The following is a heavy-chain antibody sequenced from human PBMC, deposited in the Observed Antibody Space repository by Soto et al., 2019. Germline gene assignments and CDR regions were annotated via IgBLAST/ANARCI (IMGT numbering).Heavy chain of an antibody. J-gene: IGHJ3*02. V-gene: IGHV3-11*01. CDR2: ISSSGSTI. D-gene: IGHD2-2*01. CDR1: GFTFSDYY. Sequence: GGSLRLSCAASGFTFSDYYMSWIRQAPGKGLEWVSYISSSGSTIYYADSVKGRFTISRDNAKNSLYLQMNSLRAEDTAVYYCARELFLPELSSTPDAFDIWGQGTMVTVSS. CDR3: ARELFLPELSSTPDAFDI.